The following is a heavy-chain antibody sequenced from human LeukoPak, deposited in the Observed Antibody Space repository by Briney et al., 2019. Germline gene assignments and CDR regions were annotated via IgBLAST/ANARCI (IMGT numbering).Heavy chain of an antibody. CDR2: INPNSGGT. CDR3: ARGAGAPLYYYYSYRDA. CDR1: GYTFTGYY. Sequence: GASVKVSCKASGYTFTGYYMHWVRQAPGQGLEWMGWINPNSGGTNYAQKFQGRVTMTRDTSISTAYMELSRLRSDDTAVYSCARGAGAPLYYYYSYRDAGGKGTTVTVSS. V-gene: IGHV1-2*02. J-gene: IGHJ6*03. D-gene: IGHD3-10*01.